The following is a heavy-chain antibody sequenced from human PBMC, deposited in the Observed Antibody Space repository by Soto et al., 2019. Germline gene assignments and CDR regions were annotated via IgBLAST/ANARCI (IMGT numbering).Heavy chain of an antibody. Sequence: ASVKVSCKASGYTFTSYGISWVRQAPGQGLEWMGWISAYNGNTNYAQKLQGRVTMTTDTSTSTAYMELRSLRSDDTAVYYCARDGQRITMIVVVKDGMDVWGQGTKVTVSS. V-gene: IGHV1-18*04. CDR1: GYTFTSYG. CDR3: ARDGQRITMIVVVKDGMDV. J-gene: IGHJ6*02. D-gene: IGHD3-22*01. CDR2: ISAYNGNT.